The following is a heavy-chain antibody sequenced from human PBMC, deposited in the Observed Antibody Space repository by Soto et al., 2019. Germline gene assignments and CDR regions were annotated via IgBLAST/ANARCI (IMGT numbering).Heavy chain of an antibody. CDR3: ARDTYSGYARGDMDV. CDR1: GFTVSSNY. J-gene: IGHJ6*03. D-gene: IGHD5-12*01. CDR2: IYSGGST. Sequence: GGSLRLSCAASGFTVSSNYMSWVRQAPGKGLEWVSVIYSGGSTYYADSVKGRFTTSRDNSKNTLYLQMNSLRAEDTAVYYCARDTYSGYARGDMDVWGKGTTVTVSS. V-gene: IGHV3-66*01.